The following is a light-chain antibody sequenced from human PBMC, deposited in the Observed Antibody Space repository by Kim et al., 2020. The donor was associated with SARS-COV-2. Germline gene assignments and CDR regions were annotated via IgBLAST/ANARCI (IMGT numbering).Light chain of an antibody. CDR1: SSDVVGDNY. CDR3: SSYTSSSTWV. CDR2: DVS. Sequence: GQSMPITCIGPSSDVVGDNYVSWYQQHPGKAPKLMIYDVSKRPSGVSNRFSGSKSGNTASLTISGLQAEDEADYYCSSYTSSSTWVFGGGTNLTVL. V-gene: IGLV2-14*04. J-gene: IGLJ3*02.